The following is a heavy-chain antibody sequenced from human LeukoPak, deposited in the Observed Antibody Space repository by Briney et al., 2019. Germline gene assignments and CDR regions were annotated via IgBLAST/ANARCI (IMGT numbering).Heavy chain of an antibody. CDR3: AKEARGPYYDILTGLGAFDY. CDR2: ISGSGGST. Sequence: GGSLRLSCAASGFTFSSYGMSWVRQAPGKGLEWVSAISGSGGSTYYADSVKGRFTISRDNSKNTLYLQMNSLRAEDTAVYYCAKEARGPYYDILTGLGAFDYWGQGTLVSVSS. D-gene: IGHD3-9*01. J-gene: IGHJ4*02. CDR1: GFTFSSYG. V-gene: IGHV3-23*01.